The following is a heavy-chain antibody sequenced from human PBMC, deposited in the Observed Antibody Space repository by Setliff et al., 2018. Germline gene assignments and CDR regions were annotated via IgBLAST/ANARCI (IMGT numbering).Heavy chain of an antibody. V-gene: IGHV4-30-4*08. J-gene: IGHJ4*02. CDR3: ARVVAAIIDY. D-gene: IGHD2-15*01. Sequence: SETLSLTCTVSGGSISSGDYYWSWIRQPPGKGLEWTGYIYSSGSTYYNPSLKSRVTMSVDTSKNQFSLKLSSVTAADTAVYYCARVVAAIIDYWGQGTLVTVSS. CDR1: GGSISSGDYY. CDR2: IYSSGST.